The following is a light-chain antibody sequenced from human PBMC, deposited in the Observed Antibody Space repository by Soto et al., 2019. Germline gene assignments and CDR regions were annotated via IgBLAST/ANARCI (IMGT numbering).Light chain of an antibody. V-gene: IGKV3-20*01. J-gene: IGKJ1*01. Sequence: ESVLTQSPGTLSLSPGERATLSCRASQSISSSNLARYQQKPGRAPRLLLYGASNRAAGIPDRFSGSGSGTDFTLTISRLEAEDFVMYYCHQYGRTPDWDRWTFGQGTKV. CDR1: QSISSSN. CDR2: GAS. CDR3: HQYGRTPDWDRWT.